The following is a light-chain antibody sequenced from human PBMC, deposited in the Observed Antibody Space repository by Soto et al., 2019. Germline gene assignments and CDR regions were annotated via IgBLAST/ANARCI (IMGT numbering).Light chain of an antibody. Sequence: DIQMTQSPSSLSASVGDRVTITCRASQVISYYLAWYQQRPGKVPKLLIYAASALQSGVPSRFSGSGSGTDFTLTISSLQPEDAAIYYCQEYSSAPPTFGQGTKVEI. CDR1: QVISYY. V-gene: IGKV1-27*01. CDR3: QEYSSAPPT. J-gene: IGKJ1*01. CDR2: AAS.